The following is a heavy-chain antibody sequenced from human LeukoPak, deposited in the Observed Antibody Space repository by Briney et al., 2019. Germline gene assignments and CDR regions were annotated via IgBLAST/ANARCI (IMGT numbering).Heavy chain of an antibody. CDR3: ARGGNTYPYGMDV. V-gene: IGHV4-34*01. CDR2: INHSGST. D-gene: IGHD2-2*01. CDR1: GGSFSGYY. Sequence: SETLSLTCAVYGGSFSGYYWSWIRQPPGKGLEWIGEINHSGSTNYNPSLKSRVTISVDTSKNQFSLKLSSVTAADTAVYYCARGGNTYPYGMDVWGLGTTVTVSS. J-gene: IGHJ6*02.